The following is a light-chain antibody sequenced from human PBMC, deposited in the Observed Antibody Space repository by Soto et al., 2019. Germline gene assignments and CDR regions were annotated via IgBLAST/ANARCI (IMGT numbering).Light chain of an antibody. Sequence: DIQMTQSPSSLSASVGDRVTITCRASQGIRNDLGWYQQRQGKAPKRLIYAASSLQIGVPSRFSGSGSGTEFTLTIXSXXXXXXXXYYCLQHNSYPWTFGQGTKVEIK. CDR3: LQHNSYPWT. CDR1: QGIRND. CDR2: AAS. V-gene: IGKV1-17*01. J-gene: IGKJ1*01.